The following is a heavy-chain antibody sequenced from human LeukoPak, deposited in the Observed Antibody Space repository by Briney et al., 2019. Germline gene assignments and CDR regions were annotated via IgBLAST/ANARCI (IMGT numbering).Heavy chain of an antibody. V-gene: IGHV3-11*01. D-gene: IGHD3-10*01. Sequence: GGSLRVSCAASGFTFSGYSLSWIRQAPGKGLEWVSYISSSGSTIYYADSVKGRFTISRDNAKNSLYLQMNSLRAEDTAVYYCARVQDYGSGSFAPNNWFDPWGQGTLVTVSS. CDR3: ARVQDYGSGSFAPNNWFDP. J-gene: IGHJ5*02. CDR2: ISSSGSTI. CDR1: GFTFSGYS.